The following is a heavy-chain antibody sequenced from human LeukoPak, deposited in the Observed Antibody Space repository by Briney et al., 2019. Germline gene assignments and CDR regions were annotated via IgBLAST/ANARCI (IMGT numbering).Heavy chain of an antibody. Sequence: PSETLSLTCTVSGGSISSYYWSWIRQPAGKGLEWIGRIYTSGSTNYNPSLKSRVTMSVDTSKNQFSLKLSSVTAADTAVYYCARDMRSSSFYYYYGMDVWGQGTTVTVSS. CDR3: ARDMRSSSFYYYYGMDV. J-gene: IGHJ6*02. CDR1: GGSISSYY. D-gene: IGHD6-6*01. CDR2: IYTSGST. V-gene: IGHV4-4*07.